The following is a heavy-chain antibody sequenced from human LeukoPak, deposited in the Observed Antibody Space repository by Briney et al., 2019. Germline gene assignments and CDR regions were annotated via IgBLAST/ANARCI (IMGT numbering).Heavy chain of an antibody. CDR1: GFDLWRYA. V-gene: IGHV3-23*01. CDR2: ISDGGEGT. D-gene: IGHD4-23*01. Sequence: GGSLRLSCAASGFDLWRYAMSWVRQAPGKGLKWVADISDGGEGTHYADSVQGRFRVSRDNSKKTLFLQLGSLRVQDTAIYHCVRVNYGGNSGYHFDYWGQGTLVIVSS. CDR3: VRVNYGGNSGYHFDY. J-gene: IGHJ4*02.